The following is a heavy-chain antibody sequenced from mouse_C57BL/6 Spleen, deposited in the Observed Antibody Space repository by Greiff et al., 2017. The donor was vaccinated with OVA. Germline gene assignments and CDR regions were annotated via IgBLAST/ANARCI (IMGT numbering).Heavy chain of an antibody. D-gene: IGHD1-1*01. CDR2: IYPGSGNT. CDR1: GYSFTSYY. J-gene: IGHJ2*01. Sequence: QVQLKQSGPELVKPGASVKISCKASGYSFTSYYIHWVKQRPGQGLEWIGWIYPGSGNTKYNEKFKGKATLTADTSSSTAYMQLISLTSEDSAVYYCARGTTVVDYWGQGTTLTVSS. V-gene: IGHV1-66*01. CDR3: ARGTTVVDY.